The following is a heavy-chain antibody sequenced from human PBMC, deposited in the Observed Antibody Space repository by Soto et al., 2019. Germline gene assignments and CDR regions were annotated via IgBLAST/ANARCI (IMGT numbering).Heavy chain of an antibody. J-gene: IGHJ4*02. D-gene: IGHD5-18*01. CDR2: INADNGKT. Sequence: ASVKVSCKVSGXTITDLAMHWVRQAPGKGLEWVGWINADNGKTKYAQKFQGRVTMTRDTSASTAYMELSSLRSEDTAGYYCARDPGYSYGYNWGQGPLVTFSS. V-gene: IGHV1-3*01. CDR3: ARDPGYSYGYN. CDR1: GXTITDLA.